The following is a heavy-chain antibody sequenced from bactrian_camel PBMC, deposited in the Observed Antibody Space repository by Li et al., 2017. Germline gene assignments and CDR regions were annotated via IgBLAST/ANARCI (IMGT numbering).Heavy chain of an antibody. CDR1: GFTFSSYY. V-gene: IGHV3S6*01. D-gene: IGHD2*01. Sequence: QVQLVESGGGSVEAGESLTLACAASGFTFSSYYINWVRQAPGKGLEWVSNIRSDGSYTYYADSVKGRFTISKDNAKNTLFLQMNELKPEDTAFYTCAIVFVTDSKFCDSADYTHHGRGTQVTVS. J-gene: IGHJ4*01. CDR2: IRSDGSYT.